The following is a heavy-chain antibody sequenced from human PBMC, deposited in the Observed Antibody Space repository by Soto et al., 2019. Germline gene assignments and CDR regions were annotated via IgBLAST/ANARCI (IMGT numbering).Heavy chain of an antibody. CDR3: AKEVAAAGDHFYFHGLDV. D-gene: IGHD6-13*01. Sequence: QVQLVESGGGVVQPGRSLRLSCAASGFSFSLYGIHWVRQAPGKGLEWVAFISYEGSSRFYADCVKGRFTISRDNSKNTLYLQMNSLRADDTAVYFCAKEVAAAGDHFYFHGLDVWGQGTTVTVSS. CDR2: ISYEGSSR. V-gene: IGHV3-30*18. CDR1: GFSFSLYG. J-gene: IGHJ6*02.